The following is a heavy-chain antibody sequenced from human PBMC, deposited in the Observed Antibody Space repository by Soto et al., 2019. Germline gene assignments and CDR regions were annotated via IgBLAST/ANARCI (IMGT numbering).Heavy chain of an antibody. CDR2: IYYSGST. D-gene: IGHD2-21*02. CDR1: GGSISSGGYY. V-gene: IGHV4-31*03. J-gene: IGHJ2*01. CDR3: ARDKHSVVVTATPLYWYFDL. Sequence: QVQLQESGPGLVKPSQTLSLTCTVSGGSISSGGYYWSWIRKHPGKGLEWIGYIYYSGSTYYNPSLNSRVTISVDTSKNRFSLKLSSVTAADTAVYYCARDKHSVVVTATPLYWYFDLWGRGTLVTVSS.